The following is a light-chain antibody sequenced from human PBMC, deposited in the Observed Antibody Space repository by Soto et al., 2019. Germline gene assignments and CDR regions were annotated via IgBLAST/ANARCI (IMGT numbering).Light chain of an antibody. CDR2: GAS. Sequence: ETVMTQSPATLSASPGERATLSCRASQSVCSGLAWFQQKPGQAPRPLIYGASTRATGIPARFSGSGSGTEFTLTISSLQSEDFAVYYCQQYNDWPRTFGQGTKVDI. CDR3: QQYNDWPRT. CDR1: QSVCSG. J-gene: IGKJ1*01. V-gene: IGKV3-15*01.